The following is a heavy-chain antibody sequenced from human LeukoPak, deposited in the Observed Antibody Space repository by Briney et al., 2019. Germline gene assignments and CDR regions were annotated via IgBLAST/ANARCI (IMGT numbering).Heavy chain of an antibody. CDR3: ARDEPFYDVLTGYFDS. J-gene: IGHJ5*01. D-gene: IGHD3-9*01. CDR2: INTNSGGA. Sequence: ASVTVSCKASGYTFTGYYMHWVRQAPGQGREWMGWINTNSGGANYAQKFQGRVTMTRYTSISTAYMELSRLRSDDTAVYHCARDEPFYDVLTGYFDSWGQGTRVTVSS. CDR1: GYTFTGYY. V-gene: IGHV1-2*02.